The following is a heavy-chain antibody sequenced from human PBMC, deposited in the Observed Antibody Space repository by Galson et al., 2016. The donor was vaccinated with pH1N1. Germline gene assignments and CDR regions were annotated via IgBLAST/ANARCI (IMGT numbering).Heavy chain of an antibody. D-gene: IGHD3-16*01. V-gene: IGHV1-18*01. Sequence: SVKVSCKASGYTFDMFGISWVRQAPGQGLQWMGWINPYDGNTNYAQKFQGRVTLTTDTSTSTAYLELRGLGSDDTAVYYCARDTKIEGVTTGWFDPWGQGTLVTVSS. CDR3: ARDTKIEGVTTGWFDP. CDR1: GYTFDMFG. J-gene: IGHJ5*02. CDR2: INPYDGNT.